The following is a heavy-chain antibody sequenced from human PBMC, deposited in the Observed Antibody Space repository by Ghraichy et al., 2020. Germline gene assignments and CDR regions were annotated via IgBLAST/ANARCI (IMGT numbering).Heavy chain of an antibody. Sequence: GGSLRLSCAASGFTFSTYSMNWVRQAPGKGLEWVSYITDSSSTITYADSVKGRFTISRDNARNSLYLQMNSLRDEDTAVYYCARMFCTNGVCYDAFDIWGQGAILSDSS. V-gene: IGHV3-48*02. CDR2: ITDSSSTI. J-gene: IGHJ3*02. CDR1: GFTFSTYS. CDR3: ARMFCTNGVCYDAFDI. D-gene: IGHD2-8*01.